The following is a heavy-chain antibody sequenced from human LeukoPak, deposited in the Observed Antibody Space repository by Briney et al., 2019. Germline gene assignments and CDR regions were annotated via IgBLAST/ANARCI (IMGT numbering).Heavy chain of an antibody. CDR2: ISAYNGNT. V-gene: IGHV1-18*01. D-gene: IGHD3-16*01. Sequence: ASVKVSCKASGYTFTSYGISGVRQAPGQGLEGMGWISAYNGNTNYAQKLQGRVTMTTDTSTSTAYMELRSLRSDDTAVYYCARGPSQIMENYMDVWARGTTVTVSS. J-gene: IGHJ6*03. CDR3: ARGPSQIMENYMDV. CDR1: GYTFTSYG.